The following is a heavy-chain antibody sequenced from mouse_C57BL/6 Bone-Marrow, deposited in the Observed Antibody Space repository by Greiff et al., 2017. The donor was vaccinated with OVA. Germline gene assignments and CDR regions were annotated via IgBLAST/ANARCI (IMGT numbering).Heavy chain of an antibody. CDR2: INPSNGGT. V-gene: IGHV1-53*01. J-gene: IGHJ3*01. D-gene: IGHD2-5*01. CDR3: ARSTVSYSNYWFAY. CDR1: GYTLTSYW. Sequence: VQLQQSGTELVKPGASVKLSCKASGYTLTSYWMHWVKQRPGQGLEWIGNINPSNGGTNYNEKFKSKATLTVDKSSSTAYMQLSSLTSEDSAVYYCARSTVSYSNYWFAYWGQGTLVTVSA.